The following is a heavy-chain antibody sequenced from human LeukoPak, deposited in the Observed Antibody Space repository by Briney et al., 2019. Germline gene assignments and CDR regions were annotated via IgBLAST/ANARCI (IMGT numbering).Heavy chain of an antibody. J-gene: IGHJ4*02. CDR3: ASVNVRGAPARVDY. D-gene: IGHD3-10*02. CDR1: GYSISSGSW. CDR2: IYYSGDI. Sequence: SDTLSLTCGVSGYSISSGSWWGWIRQPPGKGLEWIGYIYYSGDIYYNPSLKSRVTMSVDTSKNQFSLKLSSVTAVDTAVYYCASVNVRGAPARVDYWGQGRLATVSS. V-gene: IGHV4-28*05.